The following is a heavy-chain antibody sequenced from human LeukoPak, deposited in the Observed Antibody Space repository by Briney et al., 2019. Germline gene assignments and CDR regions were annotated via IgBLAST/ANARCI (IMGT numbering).Heavy chain of an antibody. V-gene: IGHV1-3*01. CDR2: SNAGNGKT. CDR3: AGAGIIEVPPALGWFDP. CDR1: GYSFSTYA. Sequence: ASVKVSCKASGYSFSTYAIHWVRQAPGQRPEWMGWSNAGNGKTKYPQKFQGRVTITSDTSASTVYMELSSLRSEDTAVYYCAGAGIIEVPPALGWFDPWGQGTLVTVSS. J-gene: IGHJ5*02. D-gene: IGHD2-2*01.